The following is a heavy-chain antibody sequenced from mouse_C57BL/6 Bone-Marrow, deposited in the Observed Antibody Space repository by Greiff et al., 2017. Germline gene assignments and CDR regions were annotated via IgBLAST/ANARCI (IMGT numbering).Heavy chain of an antibody. CDR1: GYAFSSSW. V-gene: IGHV1-82*01. CDR2: IYPGDGDT. J-gene: IGHJ2*01. Sequence: VKLMESGPELVKPGASVKISCTASGYAFSSSWMNWVKQRPGKGLEWIGRIYPGDGDTNYNGKFQGKATLTADKSSSTAYMQLSSLTSEDSAVYFCARGRGLRLDYWGQGTTLTVSS. CDR3: ARGRGLRLDY. D-gene: IGHD2-4*01.